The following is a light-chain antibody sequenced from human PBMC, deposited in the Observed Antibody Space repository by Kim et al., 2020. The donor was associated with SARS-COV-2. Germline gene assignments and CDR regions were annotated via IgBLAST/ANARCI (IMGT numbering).Light chain of an antibody. J-gene: IGKJ1*01. V-gene: IGKV1-5*01. Sequence: SVGDGATITCRGSQSSSRWFALYQHKPEKAHALLIYDASGLGSGIPSRFSGSGSGTEFTLTLSSLQPDDFATSYCQRYNGFSPWTFGQGTKVDIK. CDR2: DAS. CDR1: QSSSRW. CDR3: QRYNGFSPWT.